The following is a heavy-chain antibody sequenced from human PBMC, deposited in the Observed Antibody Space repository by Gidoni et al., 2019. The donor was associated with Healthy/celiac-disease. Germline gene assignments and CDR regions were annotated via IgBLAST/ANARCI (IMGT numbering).Heavy chain of an antibody. Sequence: EVQLVASGGGWIKPGGSRRLSCAASGFTVSSNYMSWVRQAPGKGLEWVAVIYSGGSTYSADSVKGRFTISRDNSKNTLYLQMNSLRAEDTAVYYCVAGLVRHIDYWGQGTLVTVSS. D-gene: IGHD2-8*02. CDR3: VAGLVRHIDY. V-gene: IGHV3-53*01. CDR2: IYSGGST. CDR1: GFTVSSNY. J-gene: IGHJ4*02.